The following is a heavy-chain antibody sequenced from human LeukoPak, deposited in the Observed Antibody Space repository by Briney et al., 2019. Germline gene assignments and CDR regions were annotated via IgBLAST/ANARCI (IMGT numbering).Heavy chain of an antibody. CDR3: ARLYCSSTSCYRWDAFDI. J-gene: IGHJ3*02. Sequence: SETLSLTCAVSGYSISSGYYWGWIRQPPGKGLEWIGSIYHSGSTYYNPSLKSRVTISVDTSKNQFSLKLSSVTAADTAAYYCARLYCSSTSCYRWDAFDIWGQGTMVTVSS. V-gene: IGHV4-38-2*01. CDR2: IYHSGST. CDR1: GYSISSGYY. D-gene: IGHD2-2*01.